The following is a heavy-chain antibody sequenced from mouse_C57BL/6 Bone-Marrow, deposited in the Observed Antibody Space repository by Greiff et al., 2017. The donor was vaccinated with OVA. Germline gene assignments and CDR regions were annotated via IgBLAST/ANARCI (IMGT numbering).Heavy chain of an antibody. Sequence: QVQLQQPGTELVKPGASVKLSCKASGYTFTSYWMHWVKQRPGQGLEWIGNINPSNGGTNYNEKFKSKATLTVYKSSSTAYMQLSSLTSEDSAVYYCARSLITTGYSDVWGTGTTVTVSS. CDR2: INPSNGGT. CDR1: GYTFTSYW. D-gene: IGHD1-1*01. CDR3: ARSLITTGYSDV. J-gene: IGHJ1*03. V-gene: IGHV1-53*01.